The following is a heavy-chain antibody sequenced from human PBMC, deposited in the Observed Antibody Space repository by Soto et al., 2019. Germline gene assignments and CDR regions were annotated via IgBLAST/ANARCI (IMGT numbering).Heavy chain of an antibody. CDR2: ISYDGSNK. J-gene: IGHJ6*02. V-gene: IGHV3-30-3*01. CDR1: GFTFSSYA. Sequence: PGGSLRLSCAASGFTFSSYAMHWVRQAPGKGLEWVAVISYDGSNKYYADSVRGRFTISRDNSKNTLYLQMNSLRAEDTAVYYCARDAGWLVRYYYYGMDVWGQGTTVTVSS. CDR3: ARDAGWLVRYYYYGMDV. D-gene: IGHD6-19*01.